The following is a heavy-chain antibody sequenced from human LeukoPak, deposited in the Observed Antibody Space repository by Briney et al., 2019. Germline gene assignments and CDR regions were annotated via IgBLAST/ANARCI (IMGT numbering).Heavy chain of an antibody. Sequence: SETLSLTCTVSGGSISSYYWSWIRQPAGKGLEWTGRMYTSGSTKYNPSLKSRVTMSVDTSKNQFSLKLSSVTAADTAVYYCAGDVREYSSSGGDYYYYMDVWGKGTTVTISS. J-gene: IGHJ6*03. CDR2: MYTSGST. D-gene: IGHD6-6*01. V-gene: IGHV4-4*07. CDR3: AGDVREYSSSGGDYYYYMDV. CDR1: GGSISSYY.